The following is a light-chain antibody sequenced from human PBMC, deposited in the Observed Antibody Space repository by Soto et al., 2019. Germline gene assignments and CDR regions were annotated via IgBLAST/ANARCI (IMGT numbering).Light chain of an antibody. CDR1: QSVSSNY. Sequence: EIVLTQSPGTLSLSPGERATLSCRASQSVSSNYLAWYQQKPGQAPRLLIYGASSRATGIPDRFSGSGSGTDFTLTITRREPEDFAVYFCQQYGSSPLYTFGQGTKLEI. V-gene: IGKV3-20*01. J-gene: IGKJ2*01. CDR2: GAS. CDR3: QQYGSSPLYT.